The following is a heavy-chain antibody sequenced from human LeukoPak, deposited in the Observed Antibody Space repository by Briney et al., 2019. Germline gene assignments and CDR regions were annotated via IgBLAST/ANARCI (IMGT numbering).Heavy chain of an antibody. V-gene: IGHV3-30-3*01. D-gene: IGHD1-26*01. Sequence: RQAPXXXXXWVXXISYDGSNKYYADSVKGRFTISRDNSKNTLYLQMNSLRAEDTAVYYCARDPHSGSYSHWFDPWGQGTLVTVSS. J-gene: IGHJ5*02. CDR2: ISYDGSNK. CDR3: ARDPHSGSYSHWFDP.